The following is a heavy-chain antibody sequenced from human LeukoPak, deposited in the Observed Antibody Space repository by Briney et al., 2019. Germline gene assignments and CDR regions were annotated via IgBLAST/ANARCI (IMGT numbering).Heavy chain of an antibody. Sequence: GSGPTLVKPAQTLTLTCTCSGFSLTDSGEGVGWTRQSPGKAPEWLALIYWDGDQRFSPSLGSRLSITRDTYKEQVVLTMTNMDPADTATYYCVHRQTSAWNRGAFDVWGQGTMVTVSS. CDR1: GFSLTDSGEG. CDR3: VHRQTSAWNRGAFDV. CDR2: IYWDGDQ. V-gene: IGHV2-5*02. J-gene: IGHJ3*01. D-gene: IGHD1-1*01.